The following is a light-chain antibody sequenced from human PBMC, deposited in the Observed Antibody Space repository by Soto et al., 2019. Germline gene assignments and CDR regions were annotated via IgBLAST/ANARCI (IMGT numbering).Light chain of an antibody. Sequence: EIVMTQSPATLSVSPGDRATPSCRASQSVSSNLAWYQQKPGQAPRLLIYGASTRATGIPARFSGSGSGTEFTLTISSLQSEDFAVYYCQQYNNWSITFGQGTRLEIK. V-gene: IGKV3-15*01. J-gene: IGKJ5*01. CDR2: GAS. CDR3: QQYNNWSIT. CDR1: QSVSSN.